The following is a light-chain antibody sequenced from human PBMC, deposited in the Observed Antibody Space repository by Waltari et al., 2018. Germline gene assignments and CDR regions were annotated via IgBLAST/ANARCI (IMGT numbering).Light chain of an antibody. CDR1: QSLLYTNGNTY. Sequence: DIVMTQTPLSLPVTPGEPASISCRSSQSLLYTNGNTYLYWYLQKPGQPPRLLIYRVSNRFSGGPDRFSGSGSGTDFTLKISRVEAEDVGVYYCMQALQTPYSFGQGTKVEIK. CDR3: MQALQTPYS. CDR2: RVS. V-gene: IGKV2-29*02. J-gene: IGKJ2*03.